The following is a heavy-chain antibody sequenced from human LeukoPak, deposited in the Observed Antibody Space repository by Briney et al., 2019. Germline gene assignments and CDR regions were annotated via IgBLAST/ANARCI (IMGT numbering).Heavy chain of an antibody. CDR1: GFTFSSYE. V-gene: IGHV3-48*03. CDR3: ASNGDSGYYFDY. CDR2: ISSSGSTI. Sequence: GGSLRLSCAASGFTFSSYEMNWVRDAPGKGLEWVSYISSSGSTIYYADSVKGRFTISRDNAKNSLYLQMNSLRAEDTAVYYCASNGDSGYYFDYWGQGTLVTVSS. D-gene: IGHD4-17*01. J-gene: IGHJ4*02.